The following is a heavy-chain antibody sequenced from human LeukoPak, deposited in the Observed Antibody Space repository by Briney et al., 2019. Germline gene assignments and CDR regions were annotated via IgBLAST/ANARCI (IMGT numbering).Heavy chain of an antibody. J-gene: IGHJ5*02. CDR3: ARHNYYDSNTYYQLSP. D-gene: IGHD3-22*01. CDR1: GGTFNSYV. V-gene: IGHV1-69*05. CDR2: FIPIFGPA. Sequence: GASVKVSFKSSGGTFNSYVISWVRQAPGQGLEWMGGFIPIFGPANYAQKFQGRVTITTDESTSTAYMELSSLTSEDTAIYYCARHNYYDSNTYYQLSPWGQGTLVSVSS.